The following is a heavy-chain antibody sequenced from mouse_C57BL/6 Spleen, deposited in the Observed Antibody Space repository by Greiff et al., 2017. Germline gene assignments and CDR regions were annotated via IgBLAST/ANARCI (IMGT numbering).Heavy chain of an antibody. J-gene: IGHJ4*01. CDR1: GYTFTSYW. CDR2: IDPSDSET. V-gene: IGHV1-52*01. Sequence: QVQLQQPGAELVRPGSSVKLSCKASGYTFTSYWMHWVKQRPIQGLEWIVNIDPSDSETHYNQKFKDKATLTVDKSSSTAYMQLSSLASEDSAVYYCARMAGNYAMDYWGQGTSVTVSS. CDR3: ARMAGNYAMDY.